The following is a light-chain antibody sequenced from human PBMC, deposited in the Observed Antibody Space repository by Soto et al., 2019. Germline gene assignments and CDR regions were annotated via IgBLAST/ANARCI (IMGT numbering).Light chain of an antibody. CDR1: SSDVGAYNF. J-gene: IGLJ3*02. CDR3: YSYRGRKDWV. Sequence: QSALSHPASVSWSPGQSTTISCTGTSSDVGAYNFVSWYQHHPGTAPKLMIYEVSNRPSGASNRFSGSKSGNTASLTISGIQTEDEADYYCYSYRGRKDWVFGGGTKSPS. CDR2: EVS. V-gene: IGLV2-14*01.